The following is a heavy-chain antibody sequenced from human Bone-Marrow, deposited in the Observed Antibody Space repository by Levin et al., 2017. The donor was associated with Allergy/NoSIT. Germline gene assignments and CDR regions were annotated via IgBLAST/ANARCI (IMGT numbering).Heavy chain of an antibody. J-gene: IGHJ4*02. Sequence: SQTLSLPCTVSGGSITSRDYYWTWIRQPPGKGLEWIGYIYYSGSTSYNPSLKSRVIISVDRSKNQFSLQLNSVTAADTAVYYCATSVAGRSDYWGQGTLISVSS. CDR1: GGSITSRDYY. CDR3: ATSVAGRSDY. D-gene: IGHD6-13*01. CDR2: IYYSGST. V-gene: IGHV4-30-4*01.